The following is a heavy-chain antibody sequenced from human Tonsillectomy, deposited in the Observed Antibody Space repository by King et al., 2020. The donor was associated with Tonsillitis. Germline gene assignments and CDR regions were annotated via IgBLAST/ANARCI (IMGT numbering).Heavy chain of an antibody. CDR2: ISGYNGNT. Sequence: QLVQSGAEVKKPGASVKVSCKASGYTFTSFGINWVRQAPGQGLEWMGWISGYNGNTNYGQKFQGRVTMTTDTSTSTAYMELRSLRSDDTAVYFCARGLGDCSSTSCPLDYWGQGTLVTVSS. CDR3: ARGLGDCSSTSCPLDY. J-gene: IGHJ4*02. D-gene: IGHD2-2*01. CDR1: GYTFTSFG. V-gene: IGHV1-18*04.